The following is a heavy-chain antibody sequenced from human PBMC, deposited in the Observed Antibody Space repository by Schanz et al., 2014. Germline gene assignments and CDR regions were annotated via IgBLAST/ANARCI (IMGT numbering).Heavy chain of an antibody. CDR3: ARDRRRYCSTASCLHDNWFDP. V-gene: IGHV1-69*09. Sequence: QVQLVQSGTQVKKPGASVKVSCKASGYTLSAYSLHWVRQAPGQGLEWMGRIIPSLGLAKYEQKFQGRVTMTADTSTSTAYMDLRSLRSDDTAVYYCARDRRRYCSTASCLHDNWFDPWGQGTLVIVSS. CDR2: IIPSLGLA. D-gene: IGHD2-2*01. CDR1: GYTLSAYS. J-gene: IGHJ5*02.